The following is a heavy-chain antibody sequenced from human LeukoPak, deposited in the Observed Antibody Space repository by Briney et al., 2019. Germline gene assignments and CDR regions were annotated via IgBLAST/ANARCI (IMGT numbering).Heavy chain of an antibody. Sequence: GGSLRLSCAASGFTFSTYSMNWVRQAPGNGLEWLSYISTSSSTIYYAESVKGRFTISRDNAKNSLYLQMNSLRVEDTAIYYCAKARGGGSHDDFDYWGQGTLVTVSS. D-gene: IGHD1-26*01. CDR1: GFTFSTYS. CDR3: AKARGGGSHDDFDY. CDR2: ISTSSSTI. J-gene: IGHJ4*02. V-gene: IGHV3-48*01.